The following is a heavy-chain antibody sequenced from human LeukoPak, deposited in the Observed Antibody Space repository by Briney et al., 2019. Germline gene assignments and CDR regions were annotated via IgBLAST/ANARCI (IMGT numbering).Heavy chain of an antibody. V-gene: IGHV5-51*01. CDR3: ARHERGGRIAAAGISS. D-gene: IGHD6-13*01. J-gene: IGHJ5*02. Sequence: PGESLKISCKGSGYSFTSYWIGWVRQMPGKSLEWMGIIYPGDSDTRYSPSFQGQVTISADKSISTAYLQWSSLKASDTAMYYCARHERGGRIAAAGISSWGQGTLVTVSS. CDR1: GYSFTSYW. CDR2: IYPGDSDT.